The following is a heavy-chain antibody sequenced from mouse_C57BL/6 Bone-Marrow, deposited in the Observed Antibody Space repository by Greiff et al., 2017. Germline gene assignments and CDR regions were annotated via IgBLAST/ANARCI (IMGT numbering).Heavy chain of an antibody. CDR2: IHPNSGST. CDR3: ARERGLRPYY. J-gene: IGHJ2*01. CDR1: GYTFTSYW. D-gene: IGHD2-4*01. Sequence: QVQLQQPGAELVKPGASVKLSCKASGYTFTSYWMHWVKQRPGQGLEWIGMIHPNSGSTNYNEKFKSKATLTVDKSSSTAYMQLSSLTSKDSAVYYCARERGLRPYYWGQGTTLTVSS. V-gene: IGHV1-64*01.